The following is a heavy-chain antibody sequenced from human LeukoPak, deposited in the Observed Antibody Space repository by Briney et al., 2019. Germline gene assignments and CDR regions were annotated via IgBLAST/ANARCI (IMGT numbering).Heavy chain of an antibody. CDR1: GFTFSSYG. Sequence: GGSLRLSCAASGFTFSSYGMSWVRQAPGKGLEWVANIKQDGSEKYYVDSVKGRFTISRDNAKNSLYLQMNSLRAEDTAVYYCAKDASSWYVLQFIPDYWGQGTLVTVSS. J-gene: IGHJ4*02. CDR3: AKDASSWYVLQFIPDY. CDR2: IKQDGSEK. V-gene: IGHV3-7*01. D-gene: IGHD6-13*01.